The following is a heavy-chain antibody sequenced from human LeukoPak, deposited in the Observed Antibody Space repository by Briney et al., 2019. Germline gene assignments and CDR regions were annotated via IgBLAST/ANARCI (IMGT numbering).Heavy chain of an antibody. CDR1: GYTFTSYG. J-gene: IGHJ5*02. D-gene: IGHD3-10*01. CDR3: ARDLWFGELLPNNWFDP. Sequence: ASVKVSCKASGYTFTSYGISWVRQAPGQGLEWMGWMSAYNGNTKYAQKLQGRVTMTTDTSTSTAYMELRSLRSDDTAVYYCARDLWFGELLPNNWFDPWGQGTLVTVSS. CDR2: MSAYNGNT. V-gene: IGHV1-18*01.